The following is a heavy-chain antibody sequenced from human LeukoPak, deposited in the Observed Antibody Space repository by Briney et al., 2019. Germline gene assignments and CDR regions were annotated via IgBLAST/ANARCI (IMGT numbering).Heavy chain of an antibody. CDR3: ARGFSLWFGDISI. V-gene: IGHV1-8*01. CDR1: GYTFTSYD. D-gene: IGHD3-10*01. J-gene: IGHJ4*02. Sequence: ASVKVPCKASGYTFTSYDINWVRQATGQGLEWMGWMNPNSGNTGYAQKFRGRVTMTRNTSISTAYMELSSLRSEDTAVYYCARGFSLWFGDISIWGQGTLVTVSS. CDR2: MNPNSGNT.